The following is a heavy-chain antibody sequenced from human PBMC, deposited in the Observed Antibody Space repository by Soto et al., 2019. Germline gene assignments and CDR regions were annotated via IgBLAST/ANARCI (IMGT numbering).Heavy chain of an antibody. CDR2: ISSSSSTI. V-gene: IGHV3-48*02. D-gene: IGHD3-22*01. J-gene: IGHJ4*02. CDR1: GFTFSSYS. CDR3: ARGLYYYDSSGYWGY. Sequence: EVQLVESGGGLVQPGGSLRLSCAASGFTFSSYSMNWVRQAPGKGLEWVSYISSSSSTIYYADSVKGRFTISRNNAQNLLYLPMNSLIDEDTALYYCARGLYYYDSSGYWGYWGQGTLVTVSS.